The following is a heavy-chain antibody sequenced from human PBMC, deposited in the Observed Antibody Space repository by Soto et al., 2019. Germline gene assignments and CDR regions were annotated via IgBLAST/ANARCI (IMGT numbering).Heavy chain of an antibody. CDR2: ISYDGSNK. CDR3: AKSPTPQGSYGMDV. Sequence: VQLVESGGGVVQPGRSLRLSCAASGFTFSSYGMHWVRQAPGKGLEWVAVISYDGSNKYYADSVKGRFTISRDNSKNTLYLQMNSLRAEDTAVYYCAKSPTPQGSYGMDVWGQGTTVTVSS. V-gene: IGHV3-30*18. CDR1: GFTFSSYG. J-gene: IGHJ6*02.